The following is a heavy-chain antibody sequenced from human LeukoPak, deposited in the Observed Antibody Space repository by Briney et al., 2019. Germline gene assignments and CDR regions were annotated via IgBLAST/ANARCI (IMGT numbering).Heavy chain of an antibody. D-gene: IGHD3-10*01. CDR2: LYTGGDT. CDR1: GSSVSAHY. CDR3: ARGPGSRGIFDY. V-gene: IGHV3-53*01. Sequence: GRSLRLSCAVSGSSVSAHYMSWVRQAPGKGLECVSFLYTGGDTYYADSVKGRFTISRDNSKNTLYLQMNGLRAEDTAVYYCARGPGSRGIFDYWGQGTLVTVSS. J-gene: IGHJ4*02.